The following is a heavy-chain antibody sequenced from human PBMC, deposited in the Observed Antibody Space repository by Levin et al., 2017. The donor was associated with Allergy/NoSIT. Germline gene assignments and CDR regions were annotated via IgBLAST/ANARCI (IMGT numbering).Heavy chain of an antibody. D-gene: IGHD4-17*01. J-gene: IGHJ4*02. CDR2: ISGNTLAT. CDR1: GFTFSSYA. Sequence: GGSLRLSCVASGFTFSSYAASWVRQAPGKGLEWVSAISGNTLATYYADSVRGRFTISRDNAKNTVYLQMNSLRAEDTAIYYCAKNRDAGDALFDFWGQGSLVTVSS. CDR3: AKNRDAGDALFDF. V-gene: IGHV3-23*01.